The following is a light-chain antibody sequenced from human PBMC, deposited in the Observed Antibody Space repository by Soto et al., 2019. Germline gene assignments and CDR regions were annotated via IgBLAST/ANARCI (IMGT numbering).Light chain of an antibody. V-gene: IGKV3-11*01. CDR3: QQRSNWPLT. CDR2: DAS. J-gene: IGKJ4*01. Sequence: EIVLTQSPATLSLSPGERATLSCRASQSVSSYLAWYQQKPGQAPRLLIYDASNRATGIPARFSGSGSGTDFTLTISSLEPKDFALYYCQQRSNWPLTFGGATKVEIK. CDR1: QSVSSY.